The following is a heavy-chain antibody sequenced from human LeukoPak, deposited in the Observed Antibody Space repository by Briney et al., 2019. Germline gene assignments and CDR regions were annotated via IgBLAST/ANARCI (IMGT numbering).Heavy chain of an antibody. CDR1: DDSITMYY. CDR2: ISYSGST. D-gene: IGHD3-3*01. J-gene: IGHJ4*02. V-gene: IGHV4-59*01. Sequence: SETLSLTCSVSDDSITMYYWTWIRQPPGKGLELIGYISYSGSTNYNPSLKSRVTISLSTSKNKFSLELSSVTAADTAVYYCARVGYDFWSGPTFVDYWGQGILVTVSS. CDR3: ARVGYDFWSGPTFVDY.